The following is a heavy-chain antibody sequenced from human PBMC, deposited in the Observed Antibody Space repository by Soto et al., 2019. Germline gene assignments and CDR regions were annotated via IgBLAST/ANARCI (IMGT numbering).Heavy chain of an antibody. V-gene: IGHV4-39*01. Sequence: PSETPCLPRPVSGCPNSNCRYFRGWVPQAPREGLEWIGSIYYSGYTYYNPSLKSRVTISVDTSKNQFSLKLSSVTAADTAVYYCARHNGPLYVGYYYDMDVWGQGTTVTVSS. CDR2: IYYSGYT. CDR3: ARHNGPLYVGYYYDMDV. D-gene: IGHD3-16*01. J-gene: IGHJ6*02. CDR1: GCPNSNCRYF.